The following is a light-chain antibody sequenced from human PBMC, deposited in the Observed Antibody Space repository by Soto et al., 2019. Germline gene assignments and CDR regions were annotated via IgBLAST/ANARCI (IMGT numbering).Light chain of an antibody. CDR2: QDS. V-gene: IGLV3-1*01. CDR1: KLGDKY. CDR3: QAWDSSTGV. J-gene: IGLJ2*01. Sequence: SYELTQPPSVSESPGQTASITCSGDKLGDKYACWYQQKPGQSPVLVIYQDSKRPSGIPERFSGSNSGNTATLTISGTQAMDEADYYCQAWDSSTGVFGGGTKVTVL.